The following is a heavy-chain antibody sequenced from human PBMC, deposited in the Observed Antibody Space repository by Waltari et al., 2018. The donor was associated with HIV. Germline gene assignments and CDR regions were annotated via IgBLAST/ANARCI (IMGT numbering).Heavy chain of an antibody. CDR1: GFTFRSYW. J-gene: IGHJ4*02. CDR2: ISSDGTTT. CDR3: TRDLARYNWNDIPLDY. V-gene: IGHV3-74*01. D-gene: IGHD1-20*01. Sequence: EVQLVESGGGLVQPGGSLRLSCAPSGFTFRSYWMPWVRQAAGKGLVWVLVISSDGTTTSDADSVKGRFTIARDNAKNTLYLQMNSLRAEDTAVYYCTRDLARYNWNDIPLDYWGQGALVTVSS.